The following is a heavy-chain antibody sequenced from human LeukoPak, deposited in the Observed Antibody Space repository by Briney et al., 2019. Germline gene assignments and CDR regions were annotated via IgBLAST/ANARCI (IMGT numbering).Heavy chain of an antibody. CDR1: GSTFTTSG. Sequence: GASVKVSCKASGSTFTTSGISWVRQAPGQGLEWMGWISAYNGNTEYVQKFQGRVIMTADTSTRTACMELRSLRSDDTAVYYCARDEGTYQRGPFEFWGQGTLVTVSS. V-gene: IGHV1-18*01. D-gene: IGHD2-2*01. J-gene: IGHJ4*02. CDR3: ARDEGTYQRGPFEF. CDR2: ISAYNGNT.